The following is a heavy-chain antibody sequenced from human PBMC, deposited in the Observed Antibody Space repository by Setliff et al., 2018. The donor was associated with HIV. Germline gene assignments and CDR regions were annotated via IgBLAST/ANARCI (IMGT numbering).Heavy chain of an antibody. D-gene: IGHD2-15*01. V-gene: IGHV4-31*01. J-gene: IGHJ4*01. Sequence: PSETLSLTCTVSGDSIDRSNFFWTWIRQHPGKGLEWIGYTYYSGSATYNPTLKSQASMSVDTSRNEFSLKLSSVTAADTAVYFWAGEGALCGRNSCYYLDYWGQGNPVTVSS. CDR3: AGEGALCGRNSCYYLDY. CDR1: GDSIDRSNFF. CDR2: TYYSGSA.